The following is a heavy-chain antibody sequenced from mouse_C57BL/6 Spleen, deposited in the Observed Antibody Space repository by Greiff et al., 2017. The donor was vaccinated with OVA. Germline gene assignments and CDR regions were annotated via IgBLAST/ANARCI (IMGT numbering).Heavy chain of an antibody. CDR2: INPNNGGT. D-gene: IGHD4-1*01. J-gene: IGHJ2*01. CDR1: GYTFTDYY. CDR3: ARGINWDDYFDY. Sequence: EVQLQQSGPELVKPGASVKISCKASGYTFTDYYMNWVKQSHGKSLEWIGDINPNNGGTSYNQKFKGKATLTVDKSSSTAYMELRSLTSEDSAVYYCARGINWDDYFDYWGQGTTLTVSS. V-gene: IGHV1-26*01.